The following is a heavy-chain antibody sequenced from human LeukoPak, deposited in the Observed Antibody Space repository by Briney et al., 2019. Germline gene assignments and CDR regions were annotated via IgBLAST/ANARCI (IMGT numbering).Heavy chain of an antibody. D-gene: IGHD3-10*01. V-gene: IGHV4-39*07. CDR2: IYYSGST. Sequence: SETLSLTCTVSGGSISSSSYYWGWIRQPPGKGLEWIGSIYYSGSTYYNPSLKSRVTISVDTSKNQFSLKLSSVTAADTAVYYCASSPPVVGEYYFDYWGQGTLVTVSS. CDR3: ASSPPVVGEYYFDY. CDR1: GGSISSSSYY. J-gene: IGHJ4*02.